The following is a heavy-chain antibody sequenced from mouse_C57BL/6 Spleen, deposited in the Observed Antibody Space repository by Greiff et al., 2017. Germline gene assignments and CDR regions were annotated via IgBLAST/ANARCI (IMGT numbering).Heavy chain of an antibody. CDR3: AREDDGTFAY. Sequence: EVQLVESGPGMVKPSPSLSLTCTVTGYSITSGYDWHWIRHFPGNKLEWMGYISYSGSTNYNPSLKSRISITHDTSKNHFFLKLNSVTTEDTATYYCAREDDGTFAYWGQGTLVTVSA. V-gene: IGHV3-1*01. D-gene: IGHD2-3*01. J-gene: IGHJ3*01. CDR1: GYSITSGYD. CDR2: ISYSGST.